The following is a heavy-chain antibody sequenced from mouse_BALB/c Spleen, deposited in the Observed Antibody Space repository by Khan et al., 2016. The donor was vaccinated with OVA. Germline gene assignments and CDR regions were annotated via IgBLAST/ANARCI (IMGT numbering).Heavy chain of an antibody. CDR2: INTYTGEP. CDR1: GYTFTNYG. J-gene: IGHJ1*01. D-gene: IGHD1-1*02. CDR3: ASGGYWDFGV. V-gene: IGHV9-3-1*01. Sequence: QIQLVQSGPELKKPGETVKISCKASGYTFTNYGMNWVKQAPGKGLKWMGWINTYTGEPTYADDFKGRFAFSLDTSASTAYLQINNLKNEDTATYFGASGGYWDFGVWGAGTTVTVSS.